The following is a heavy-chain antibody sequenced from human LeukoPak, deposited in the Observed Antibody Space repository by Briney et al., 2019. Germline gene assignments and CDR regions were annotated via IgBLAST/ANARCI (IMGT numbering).Heavy chain of an antibody. CDR2: IRGGGGSA. CDR3: ARDPNGDYIGAFDM. CDR1: GFTFSTYI. D-gene: IGHD4-17*01. Sequence: PGGSLRLSCAASGFTFSTYIMNWVRQAPGKGPEWVSAIRGGGGSAFYADSVKGRFTISRDNSKYTLFLQMNSLRAEDTAVYYCARDPNGDYIGAFDMWGPGTMVTVSS. J-gene: IGHJ3*02. V-gene: IGHV3-23*01.